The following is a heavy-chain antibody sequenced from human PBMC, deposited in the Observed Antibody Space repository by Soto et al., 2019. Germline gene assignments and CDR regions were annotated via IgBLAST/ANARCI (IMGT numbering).Heavy chain of an antibody. D-gene: IGHD6-6*01. CDR1: GGTFNTYA. V-gene: IGHV1-69*06. CDR2: IIPIFETT. Sequence: QVQLVQSGAEVKKPGSSVKVSCKASGGTFNTYAISWVRQAPGQGLEWMGGIIPIFETTNYAQKFQGRLTIFADKSTITSYIELRSLRSEDTAVYYCARDEEYYFDYWGQGTLVTVST. J-gene: IGHJ4*02. CDR3: ARDEEYYFDY.